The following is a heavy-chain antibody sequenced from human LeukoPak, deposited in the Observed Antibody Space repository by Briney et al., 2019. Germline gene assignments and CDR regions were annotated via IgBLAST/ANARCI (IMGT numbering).Heavy chain of an antibody. Sequence: GSSVKVSCKASGGTFSSYAISWVRQAPGQGLEWMGGIIPIFGTANYAQKFQGRVTITTDESTSTAYMELSSLRSEDTAVYCCASRQNYCDSSGYFGYWGQGTLVTVSS. CDR1: GGTFSSYA. J-gene: IGHJ4*02. CDR3: ASRQNYCDSSGYFGY. D-gene: IGHD3-22*01. V-gene: IGHV1-69*05. CDR2: IIPIFGTA.